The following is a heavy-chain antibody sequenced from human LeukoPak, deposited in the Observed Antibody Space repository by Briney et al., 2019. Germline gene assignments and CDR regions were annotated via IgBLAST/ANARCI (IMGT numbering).Heavy chain of an antibody. D-gene: IGHD5-24*01. CDR3: ARDEGGDGYNLNY. V-gene: IGHV3-23*01. CDR2: ISGSGGST. CDR1: GFTFSSYA. J-gene: IGHJ4*02. Sequence: GGSLRLSCAASGFTFSSYAMSWVRQAPGKGLEWVSAISGSGGSTYYADSVKGRFTISRDNSKSTLYLQMNSLRAEDTAVYYCARDEGGDGYNLNYWGQGTLVTVSS.